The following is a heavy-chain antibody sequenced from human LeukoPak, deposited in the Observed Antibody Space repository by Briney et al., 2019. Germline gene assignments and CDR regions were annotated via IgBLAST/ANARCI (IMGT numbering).Heavy chain of an antibody. CDR3: ARVMAVAGTWSDY. Sequence: GGSLRLSCAASGFTFSDYYMRWIRQAPGKGLEWVSYISSSGSTIYYAASVQGRFTISRDNAKNSLYLQMNSLRAEDTAVYYCARVMAVAGTWSDYWGQGTLVTVSS. CDR1: GFTFSDYY. V-gene: IGHV3-11*01. CDR2: ISSSGSTI. D-gene: IGHD6-19*01. J-gene: IGHJ4*02.